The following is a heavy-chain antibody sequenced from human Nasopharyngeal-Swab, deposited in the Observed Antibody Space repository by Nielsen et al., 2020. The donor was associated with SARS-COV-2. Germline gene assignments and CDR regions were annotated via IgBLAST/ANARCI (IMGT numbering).Heavy chain of an antibody. CDR3: AKLHHYYGESDY. D-gene: IGHD4-17*01. Sequence: GESLKISCAASGSTFSSYAMSWVRQAPGKGLEWVSAISGSGGSTYYADSVKGRFTISRDNSKNTLYLQMNSLRAEDTAVYYCAKLHHYYGESDYWGQGTLVTVSS. V-gene: IGHV3-23*01. J-gene: IGHJ4*02. CDR1: GSTFSSYA. CDR2: ISGSGGST.